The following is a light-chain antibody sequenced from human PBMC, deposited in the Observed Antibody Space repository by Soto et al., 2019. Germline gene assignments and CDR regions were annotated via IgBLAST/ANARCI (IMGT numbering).Light chain of an antibody. CDR3: SSFTSRFTFV. J-gene: IGLJ1*01. CDR2: EVT. CDR1: RSDVGAYNY. V-gene: IGLV2-14*01. Sequence: QSVLTQSASVSGCPGQSIAISCTGTRSDVGAYNYVSWYQQHPGKAPKLMISEVTNRPSGVSDRFSGSKSGNTASLTISGLQAEDEADYYCSSFTSRFTFVFGTGTKVTAL.